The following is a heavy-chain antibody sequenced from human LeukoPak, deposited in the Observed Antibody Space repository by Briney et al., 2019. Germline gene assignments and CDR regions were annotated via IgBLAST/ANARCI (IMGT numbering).Heavy chain of an antibody. Sequence: GGSLRLSCAASGFTFTTYAVNWVRQAPGKGLDWVSATSGDGTFIYYAESVKGRFTISRDSSKSTVDLQMNSLRAEDTAIYYCARVDGSSLSRARFDYWGPGTLVTVSS. CDR3: ARVDGSSLSRARFDY. J-gene: IGHJ4*02. D-gene: IGHD6-6*01. CDR2: TSGDGTFI. V-gene: IGHV3-23*01. CDR1: GFTFTTYA.